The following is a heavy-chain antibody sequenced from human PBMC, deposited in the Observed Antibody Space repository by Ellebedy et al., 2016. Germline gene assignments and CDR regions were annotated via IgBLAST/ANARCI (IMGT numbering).Heavy chain of an antibody. D-gene: IGHD2-15*01. V-gene: IGHV1-18*01. CDR2: INPYNGHT. CDR1: GYTFTSYG. Sequence: ASVKVSCKASGYTFTSYGISWVRQAPGQGLEWMGWINPYNGHTNYAQILQGRVTMTTDTSTSTAYMEVRSLRSDDTAVYYCARVHCSGGTCYDWFDPWGQGTLVTVSS. CDR3: ARVHCSGGTCYDWFDP. J-gene: IGHJ5*02.